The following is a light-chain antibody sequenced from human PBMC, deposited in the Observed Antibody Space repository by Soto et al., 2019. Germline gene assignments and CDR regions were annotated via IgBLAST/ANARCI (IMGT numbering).Light chain of an antibody. CDR2: GNS. J-gene: IGLJ2*01. V-gene: IGLV1-40*01. Sequence: QSVLTQPPSVSGAPGQRVTISCIGSSSNIGAGYDVHWYQQLPGTAPKLLIYGNSNLPSGVPDRFSASKSGTSASLAITGLRSEDEADYYCAAWDDSLSGVLFGGGTKLT. CDR1: SSNIGAGYD. CDR3: AAWDDSLSGVL.